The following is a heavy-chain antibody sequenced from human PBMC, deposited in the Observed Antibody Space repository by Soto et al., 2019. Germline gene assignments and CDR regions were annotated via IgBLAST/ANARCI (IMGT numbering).Heavy chain of an antibody. J-gene: IGHJ6*02. CDR2: TYYRSKWYN. V-gene: IGHV6-1*01. CDR3: ARSPIVVVPAAIYYYYYYGMDV. D-gene: IGHD2-2*01. Sequence: GRTYYRSKWYNDYAVSVKSRITINPDTSKNQFSLQLNSVTPEDTAIYYCARSPIVVVPAAIYYYYYYGMDVWGQGTTVTVSS.